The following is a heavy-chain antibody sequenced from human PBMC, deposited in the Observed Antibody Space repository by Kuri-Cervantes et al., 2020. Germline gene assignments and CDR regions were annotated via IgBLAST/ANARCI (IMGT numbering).Heavy chain of an antibody. D-gene: IGHD2-21*02. Sequence: GESLKISCAASGFTFDDYAMHWVRQAPGNGLEWVSLISWDGGSTYYADSVKGRFTISRDNSKNSLYLQMNSLRAEDTAVYYCARDPATYCGGDCYSFGAFDIWGQGTMVTVSS. CDR1: GFTFDDYA. J-gene: IGHJ3*02. CDR2: ISWDGGST. V-gene: IGHV3-43D*03. CDR3: ARDPATYCGGDCYSFGAFDI.